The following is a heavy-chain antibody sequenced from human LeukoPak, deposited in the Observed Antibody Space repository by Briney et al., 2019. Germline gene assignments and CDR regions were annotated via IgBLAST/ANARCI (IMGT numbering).Heavy chain of an antibody. CDR3: ARDDALYCSGGSCFHFDY. CDR1: GFTFSSYG. J-gene: IGHJ4*02. D-gene: IGHD2-15*01. Sequence: PGGSLRRSCAASGFTFSSYGMHWVRQAPGKGLEWVAVIWYDGSNKYYADSVKGRFTISRDNSKNTLYLQMNSLRAEDTAVYYCARDDALYCSGGSCFHFDYWGQGTLVTVSS. V-gene: IGHV3-33*01. CDR2: IWYDGSNK.